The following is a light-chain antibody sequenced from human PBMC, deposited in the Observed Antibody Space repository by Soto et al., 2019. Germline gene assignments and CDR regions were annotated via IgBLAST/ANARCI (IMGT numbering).Light chain of an antibody. CDR3: QQYNSWPLT. CDR2: DSL. J-gene: IGKJ4*01. V-gene: IGKV3D-15*01. Sequence: EIVMTQSPATLSVSPGERATLSCRASQSVGSDLAWYQQKPGQAPRHVIYDSLTRATGVPTRISGSGSGTEFTLTISSLQSEDFAVDYCQQYNSWPLTFGGGTKVDIK. CDR1: QSVGSD.